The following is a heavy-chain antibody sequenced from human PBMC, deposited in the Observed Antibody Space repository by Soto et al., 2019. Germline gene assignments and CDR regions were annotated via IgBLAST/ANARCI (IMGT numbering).Heavy chain of an antibody. CDR1: GGSFSGYY. J-gene: IGHJ6*03. Sequence: SETLSLTCAVYGGSFSGYYWSWIRQPPGKGLEWIGEINHSGSTNYNPSLKSRVTIAVDTSKNQFSLKLSSVTAADTAVYYCARVVRKWLLFPGFANHYYYYMVVWGKGTTVTVSS. V-gene: IGHV4-34*01. CDR2: INHSGST. CDR3: ARVVRKWLLFPGFANHYYYYMVV. D-gene: IGHD3-3*01.